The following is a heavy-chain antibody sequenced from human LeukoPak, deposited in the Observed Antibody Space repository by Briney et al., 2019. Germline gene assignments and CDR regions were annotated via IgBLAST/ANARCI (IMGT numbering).Heavy chain of an antibody. CDR3: ARLLAAPYYINF. D-gene: IGHD6-25*01. J-gene: IGHJ4*02. CDR1: GYSVNSYW. Sequence: GESLKISCKGSGYSVNSYWIAWVRQMSGKGLEWMGIISPADSDTRYSPSFQGQVTLSVDKSISTAYLQWSSLKASDTAMYYCARLLAAPYYINFWGQGTLVTVSS. CDR2: ISPADSDT. V-gene: IGHV5-51*01.